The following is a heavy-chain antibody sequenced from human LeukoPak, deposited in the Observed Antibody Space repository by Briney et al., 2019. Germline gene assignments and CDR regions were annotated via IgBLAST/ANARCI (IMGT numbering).Heavy chain of an antibody. D-gene: IGHD6-19*01. V-gene: IGHV3-7*01. Sequence: GGSLRLSCAASGFTFSSYWMSWVRQAPGKGLEWVANIKQGGSEKYYVDSVKGRFTISGDNAKNSLYLQMNSLRAEDTAVYYCASKVAGTGWKWTYFDYWGQGTLATVSS. J-gene: IGHJ4*02. CDR1: GFTFSSYW. CDR3: ASKVAGTGWKWTYFDY. CDR2: IKQGGSEK.